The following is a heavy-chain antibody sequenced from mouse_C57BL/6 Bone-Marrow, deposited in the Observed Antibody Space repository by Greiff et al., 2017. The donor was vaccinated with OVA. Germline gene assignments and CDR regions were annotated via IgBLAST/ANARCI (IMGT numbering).Heavy chain of an antibody. CDR2: INPNNGGT. D-gene: IGHD1-1*01. CDR1: LYTFTDYY. Sequence: DVQLQESGPELVKPGASVKISCNATLYTFTDYYMNWVKQSHGKSLEWIGDINPNNGGTSYNQKFKGKATLTVDKSSSTAYMELRSLTSEDSAVYYCARCGDYGSNYFDYWGQGTTLTVSS. CDR3: ARCGDYGSNYFDY. V-gene: IGHV1-26*01. J-gene: IGHJ2*01.